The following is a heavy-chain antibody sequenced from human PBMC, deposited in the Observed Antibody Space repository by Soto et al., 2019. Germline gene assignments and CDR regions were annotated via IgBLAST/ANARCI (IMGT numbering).Heavy chain of an antibody. CDR2: INHSGST. J-gene: IGHJ4*02. CDR1: GGSFSGYY. CDR3: ARGRTYYYGSGSYYHRLYYFDY. Sequence: QVQLQQWGAGLLKPSETLSLTCAVYGGSFSGYYWSWIRQPPGKGLEWIGEINHSGSTNYNPSLKSRVTISVDTSKNQFFLKLSSVTAADTAVYYCARGRTYYYGSGSYYHRLYYFDYWGQGTLVTVSS. D-gene: IGHD3-10*01. V-gene: IGHV4-34*01.